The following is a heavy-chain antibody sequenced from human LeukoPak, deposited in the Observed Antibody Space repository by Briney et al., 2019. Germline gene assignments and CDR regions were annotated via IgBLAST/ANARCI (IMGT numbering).Heavy chain of an antibody. Sequence: GGSLRLSCAASGFTVSSNYMSWVRQAPGKGLEWVSVIYSGGSTYYPDSVKGRFTISRDNSKNTLYLQMNSLRAEDTAVYYCASVFVSGSYCLAYWGQGTLVTVSS. D-gene: IGHD1-26*01. CDR1: GFTVSSNY. CDR3: ASVFVSGSYCLAY. J-gene: IGHJ4*02. CDR2: IYSGGST. V-gene: IGHV3-66*02.